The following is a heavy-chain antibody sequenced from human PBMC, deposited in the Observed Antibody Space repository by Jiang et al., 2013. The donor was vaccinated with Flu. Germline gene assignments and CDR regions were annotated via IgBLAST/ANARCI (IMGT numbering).Heavy chain of an antibody. CDR3: ASSVTTSNYYYGMDV. Sequence: SSISSSSSYIYYADSVKGRFTISRDNAKNSLYLQMNSLRAEDTAVYYCASSVTTSNYYYGMDVWGQGTTVTVSS. CDR2: ISSSSSYI. J-gene: IGHJ6*02. D-gene: IGHD4-17*01. V-gene: IGHV3-21*04.